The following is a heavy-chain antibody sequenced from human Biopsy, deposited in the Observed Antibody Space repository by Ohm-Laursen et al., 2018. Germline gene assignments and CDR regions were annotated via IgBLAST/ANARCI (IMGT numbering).Heavy chain of an antibody. V-gene: IGHV1-18*01. CDR2: IRPLNGDT. CDR3: ARGEVTFGELIVPLDS. D-gene: IGHD3-16*02. Sequence: ASVKVSCNTSGYNFISYSINWVRQAPGQGLEWMGWIRPLNGDTKYGQKFQDRVTMTTDTSTSTVYMELTSLRSDDTAVYYCARGEVTFGELIVPLDSWGQGTLVTVSS. CDR1: GYNFISYS. J-gene: IGHJ4*02.